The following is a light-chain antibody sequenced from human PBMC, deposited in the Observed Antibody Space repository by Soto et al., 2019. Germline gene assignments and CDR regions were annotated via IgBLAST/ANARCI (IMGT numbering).Light chain of an antibody. CDR3: QQRSNWPSIT. CDR2: DAS. V-gene: IGKV3-11*01. Sequence: EIVMTQSPATLSVSPGDRATLSCRASQSVGTNLAWYQQKPGQPPRLLIYDASNRATGIPARFSGSGSGTDFTLTISSLEPEDFAVYYCQQRSNWPSITFGQGTRLEIK. CDR1: QSVGTN. J-gene: IGKJ5*01.